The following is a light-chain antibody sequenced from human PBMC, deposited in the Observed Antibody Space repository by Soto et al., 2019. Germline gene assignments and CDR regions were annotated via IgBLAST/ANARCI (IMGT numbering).Light chain of an antibody. CDR2: ANN. CDR1: GSSIGTNT. J-gene: IGLJ2*01. Sequence: QSVLTQPPSASGTPGQRVSISCSGSGSSIGTNTVNWYRQLPGTAPKLLIYANNQRPSGVPDRVSGSKSGTSASLAISGLQSEDKAEYYCAAWDGSLNNVLFGGGTQLTVL. CDR3: AAWDGSLNNVL. V-gene: IGLV1-44*01.